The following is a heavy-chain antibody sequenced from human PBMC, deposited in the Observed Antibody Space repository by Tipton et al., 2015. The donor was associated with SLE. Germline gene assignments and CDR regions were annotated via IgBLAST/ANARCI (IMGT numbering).Heavy chain of an antibody. CDR2: ISSSGSTI. D-gene: IGHD5-24*01. J-gene: IGHJ6*02. Sequence: GSLRLSCAASGFTFSDYYMSWIRQAPGKGLEWVSYISSSGSTIYYAGSVKGRFTISRDNAKNSLYLQMNSLRAEDTAVYYCGGQIATRPRDYYYGMDVWGQGTTVTVSS. CDR3: GGQIATRPRDYYYGMDV. CDR1: GFTFSDYY. V-gene: IGHV3-11*04.